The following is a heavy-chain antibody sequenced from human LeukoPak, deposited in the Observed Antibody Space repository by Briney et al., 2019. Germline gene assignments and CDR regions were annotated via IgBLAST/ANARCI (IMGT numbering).Heavy chain of an antibody. CDR1: GGSITTGGFY. CDR2: IYYSGST. D-gene: IGHD6-13*01. J-gene: IGHJ4*02. Sequence: SETLSLTCTVSGGSITTGGFYWSWIRQHPGKGLEWIGNIYYSGSTYYNPSLKSRVTISLDTSKNQFSLKLSSVTAADTAVYYCARDYRPYSSSWYYDYWGQGTLVTVSS. V-gene: IGHV4-31*03. CDR3: ARDYRPYSSSWYYDY.